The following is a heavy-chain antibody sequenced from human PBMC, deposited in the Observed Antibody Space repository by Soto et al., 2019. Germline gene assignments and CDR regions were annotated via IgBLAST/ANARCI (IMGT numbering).Heavy chain of an antibody. J-gene: IGHJ4*02. CDR3: AKKGPLIVVPAAMHY. D-gene: IGHD2-2*01. CDR1: GFTFSSYA. V-gene: IGHV3-23*01. CDR2: ISGSGGSK. Sequence: GGSLRLSCAASGFTFSSYAMSWVRQAPGKGLEWVSAISGSGGSKYYADSVKGRFTISRDNSKNTLHLQMNSLRAEDTAVYYCAKKGPLIVVPAAMHYWGQGTLVTVSS.